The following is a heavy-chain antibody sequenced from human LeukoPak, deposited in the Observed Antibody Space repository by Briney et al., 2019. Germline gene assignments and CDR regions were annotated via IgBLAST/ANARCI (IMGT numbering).Heavy chain of an antibody. CDR3: ARRTRSGWSH. V-gene: IGHV3-48*04. CDR1: GFTFSSYS. CDR2: ISSSSSTI. Sequence: GGSLRLSCAASGFTFSSYSMNWVRQAPGKGLEWVSYISSSSSTIYYADSVKGRFTISRDNAKNSLYLQMNSLRAEDTAVYYCARRTRSGWSHWGQGTLVTVSS. D-gene: IGHD6-19*01. J-gene: IGHJ4*02.